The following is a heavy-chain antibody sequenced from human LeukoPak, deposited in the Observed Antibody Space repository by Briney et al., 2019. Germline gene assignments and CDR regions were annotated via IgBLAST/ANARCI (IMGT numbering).Heavy chain of an antibody. CDR2: IKSKTDGGTT. D-gene: IGHD2-2*01. CDR1: GFTFSSYA. CDR3: TTGLGPYCSSTSCRWDDY. V-gene: IGHV3-15*01. J-gene: IGHJ4*02. Sequence: GGSLRLSCAASGFTFSSYAMSWVRQAPGKGLEWVGRIKSKTDGGTTDYAAPVKGRFTISRDDSKNTPYLQMNSLKTEDTAVYYCTTGLGPYCSSTSCRWDDYWGQGTLVTVSS.